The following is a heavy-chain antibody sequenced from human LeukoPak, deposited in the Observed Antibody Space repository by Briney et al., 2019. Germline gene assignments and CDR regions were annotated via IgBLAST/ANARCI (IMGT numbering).Heavy chain of an antibody. CDR1: GYTFTGYY. CDR3: ARGRWAVAGILDY. J-gene: IGHJ4*02. Sequence: AASVKVSCKASGYTFTGYYMHWVRQAPGQGLEWMGWINPNSGGTNYAQKFQGRVTMTRDTSISTAYMELSRLRSDDTAVYYCARGRWAVAGILDYWGQGTLVTVSS. CDR2: INPNSGGT. D-gene: IGHD6-19*01. V-gene: IGHV1-2*02.